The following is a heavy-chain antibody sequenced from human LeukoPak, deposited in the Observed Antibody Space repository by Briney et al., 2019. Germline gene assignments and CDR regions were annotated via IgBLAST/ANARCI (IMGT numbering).Heavy chain of an antibody. Sequence: GGSLRLSCAASGFTFSSYDMHWVRHATGKGLEWVSAIGTAGDTYYPGSVKGRFTISRENAKNSLYLQMNSLRAEDTAVYYCARKNDYGDYFDYWGQGTLVTVS. CDR1: GFTFSSYD. J-gene: IGHJ4*02. CDR3: ARKNDYGDYFDY. V-gene: IGHV3-13*01. D-gene: IGHD4-17*01. CDR2: IGTAGDT.